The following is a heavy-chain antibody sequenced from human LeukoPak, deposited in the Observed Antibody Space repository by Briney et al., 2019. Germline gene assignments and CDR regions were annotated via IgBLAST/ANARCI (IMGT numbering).Heavy chain of an antibody. Sequence: PGGSLRLSCAASGFIFRSYSMNWVRQAPGKGLEWVAFITSSSDTISYADSVKGRFTISRDNAKNSLYLQMDGLRAEDTAVYYCARYDYGDYEDYFYYMDVWDKGTAVSVSS. CDR1: GFIFRSYS. V-gene: IGHV3-48*01. J-gene: IGHJ6*03. CDR2: ITSSSDTI. CDR3: ARYDYGDYEDYFYYMDV. D-gene: IGHD4-17*01.